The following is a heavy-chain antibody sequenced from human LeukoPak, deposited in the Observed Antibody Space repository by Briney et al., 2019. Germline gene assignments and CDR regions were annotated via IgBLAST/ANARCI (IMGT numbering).Heavy chain of an antibody. V-gene: IGHV1-2*02. CDR2: INPNGGGT. D-gene: IGHD2-21*02. J-gene: IGHJ4*02. CDR3: ARAVRVTTDFDC. Sequence: ASVKVSCKASGYTFTGYNIHWMRQAPGQGLEWMGWINPNGGGTKYAQNFQGGVTMTRDTSITTVYMEVSGLTSDDTAVYYCARAVRVTTDFDCWGQGTLVTVSS. CDR1: GYTFTGYN.